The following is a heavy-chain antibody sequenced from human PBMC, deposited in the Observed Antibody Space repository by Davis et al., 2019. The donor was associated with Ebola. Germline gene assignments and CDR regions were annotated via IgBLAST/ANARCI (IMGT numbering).Heavy chain of an antibody. CDR3: ARLSTTVVTPGQVDY. CDR1: GFTFSSYS. D-gene: IGHD4-23*01. Sequence: PGGSLRLSCAASGFTFSSYSMNWVRQAPGKGLEWVSSISSSSSYIYYADSVKGRFTISRDNAKNSLYLQMNSLRAEDTAVYYCARLSTTVVTPGQVDYWGQGTLVTVSS. CDR2: ISSSSSYI. J-gene: IGHJ4*02. V-gene: IGHV3-21*01.